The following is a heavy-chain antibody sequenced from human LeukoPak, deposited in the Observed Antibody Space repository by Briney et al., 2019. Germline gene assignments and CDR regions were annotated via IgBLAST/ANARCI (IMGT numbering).Heavy chain of an antibody. J-gene: IGHJ6*03. V-gene: IGHV4-39*01. CDR2: IYYSGST. CDR3: AGRYCSSTSCYDNYYYYMDV. Sequence: SGTLSLTCTVSGGSISSSSYYWGWIRQPPGKGLEWIGSIYYSGSTYYNPSLKSRVTISVDTSKNQFSLKLSSVTAADTAVYYCAGRYCSSTSCYDNYYYYMDVWGKGTTVTVSS. D-gene: IGHD2-2*01. CDR1: GGSISSSSYY.